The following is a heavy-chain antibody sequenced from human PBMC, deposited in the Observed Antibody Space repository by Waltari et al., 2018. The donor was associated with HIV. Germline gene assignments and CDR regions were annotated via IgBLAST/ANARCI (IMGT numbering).Heavy chain of an antibody. V-gene: IGHV3-11*01. J-gene: IGHJ4*02. CDR2: ISGSGSTI. D-gene: IGHD3-22*01. Sequence: QVQLVESGGRLVKPGGSLRLSCAAPGFTFSDYYMRWIRQAPGKGLQWVSYISGSGSTIEYADSVKGRFTISRDNTENSLYLQMNSLRAEDTAVYYCARETNYYDGSGFYLDDWGQGTLVTVSS. CDR1: GFTFSDYY. CDR3: ARETNYYDGSGFYLDD.